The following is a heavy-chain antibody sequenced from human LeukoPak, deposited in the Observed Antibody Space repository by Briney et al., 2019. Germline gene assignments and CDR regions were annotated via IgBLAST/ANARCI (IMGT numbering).Heavy chain of an antibody. Sequence: PGGSLRLSCAASGFAFERHAMNWVRQAPGKGPEWISHISGGRDIVAYADSVKGRFAISRDNAEYSLYLQMNSLRVEDTAVYYCTRYGPGQNYRDPFDFWGQGTLVTVSP. CDR1: GFAFERHA. CDR3: TRYGPGQNYRDPFDF. J-gene: IGHJ4*02. V-gene: IGHV3-48*01. D-gene: IGHD3-10*01. CDR2: ISGGRDIV.